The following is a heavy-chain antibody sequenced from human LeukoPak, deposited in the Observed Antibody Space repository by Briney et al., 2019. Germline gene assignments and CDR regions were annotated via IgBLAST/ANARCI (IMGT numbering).Heavy chain of an antibody. CDR1: GFTFSNNW. Sequence: GGSLRLFCAASGFTFSNNWMHWVRQAPGRGLVWVSRIKGGGSSTDYADSVKGRFTISRDNAKNTLLLQMNSLRAEDTAVYYCVRDGVGAPPFDYWGQGVLVTVSS. J-gene: IGHJ4*02. V-gene: IGHV3-74*01. CDR2: IKGGGSST. D-gene: IGHD1-26*01. CDR3: VRDGVGAPPFDY.